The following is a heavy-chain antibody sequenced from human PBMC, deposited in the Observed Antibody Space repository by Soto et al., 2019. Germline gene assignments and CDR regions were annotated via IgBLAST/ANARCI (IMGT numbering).Heavy chain of an antibody. CDR3: ARDNIRRYCSGGSCPTVGWFDP. CDR2: IYYSGST. D-gene: IGHD2-15*01. J-gene: IGHJ5*02. Sequence: PSETLSLTCTVSGGSISSGGYYWSWIRQHPGKGLEWIGYIYYSGSTYYNPSLKSRVTISVDTSKNQFSLKLSSVTAADTAVYYCARDNIRRYCSGGSCPTVGWFDPWGQGTLVTVSS. V-gene: IGHV4-31*03. CDR1: GGSISSGGYY.